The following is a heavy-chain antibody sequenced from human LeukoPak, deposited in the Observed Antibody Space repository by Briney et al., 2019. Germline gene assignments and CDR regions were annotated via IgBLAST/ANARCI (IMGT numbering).Heavy chain of an antibody. J-gene: IGHJ6*03. Sequence: SETLSLTCTVSDDSITMYYWTWIRQPPGKGLEWIGYVDHTGSTNFNPSLNGRVSISRDTSKNLFSLRLRSVTAADTAVHFCARGRVSSSTWYSTYYYYFYMDVWGKGTTVTVSS. CDR2: VDHTGST. CDR1: DDSITMYY. V-gene: IGHV4-59*01. D-gene: IGHD1-1*01. CDR3: ARGRVSSSTWYSTYYYYFYMDV.